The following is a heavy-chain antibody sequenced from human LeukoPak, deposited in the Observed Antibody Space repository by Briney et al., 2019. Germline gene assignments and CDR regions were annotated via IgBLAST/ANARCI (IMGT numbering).Heavy chain of an antibody. CDR1: GFRFSSYS. Sequence: PGRSLRLSCAASGFRFSSYSMNWVRQAPGEGLEWVSAISGSGGSTYYADSVKGRFTISRDNSKNTLYLQMNSLRAEDTAVYYCAKDGAMVRGDGDFDIWGQGTMVTVSS. V-gene: IGHV3-23*01. CDR2: ISGSGGST. CDR3: AKDGAMVRGDGDFDI. J-gene: IGHJ3*02. D-gene: IGHD3-10*01.